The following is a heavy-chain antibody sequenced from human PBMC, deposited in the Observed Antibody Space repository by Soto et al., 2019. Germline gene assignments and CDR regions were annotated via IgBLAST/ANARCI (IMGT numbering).Heavy chain of an antibody. CDR3: ARDLAAADY. Sequence: QVQLVQSGAEVKKPGASVKISCKTSGYIFINYYIHWVRQAPGQGLEWVALFNPMSGSTNYAQKVQGSVTVTSDTSTSTVYMELSSRISEDTAVYYCARDLAAADYWGQGTLVTVSS. V-gene: IGHV1-46*04. J-gene: IGHJ4*02. CDR2: FNPMSGST. CDR1: GYIFINYY. D-gene: IGHD6-13*01.